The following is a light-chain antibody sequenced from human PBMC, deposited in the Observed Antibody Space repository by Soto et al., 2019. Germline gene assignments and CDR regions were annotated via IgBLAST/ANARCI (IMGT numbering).Light chain of an antibody. CDR1: QSVSSSY. CDR2: GAS. V-gene: IGKV3-20*01. Sequence: EIVLTQSPGTLSLSPGERATLSCGASQSVSSSYLAWYQQKPGQTPRLLIYGASGRATGIPDRFSGSGSGTEFTLTISRLEPEDFAVYYCQQYGSSPPVTFSQGTRLEIK. CDR3: QQYGSSPPVT. J-gene: IGKJ5*01.